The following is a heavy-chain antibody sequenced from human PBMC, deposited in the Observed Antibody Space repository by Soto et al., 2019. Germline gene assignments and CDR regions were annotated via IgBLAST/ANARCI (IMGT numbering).Heavy chain of an antibody. CDR1: GFTFSSHW. CDR2: VNNDGSIT. CDR3: TRAGPATCTSTICCAYSPDV. Sequence: EVQLVESGGGSVQPGGSLRLSCAASGFTFSSHWMHWVRQAPGKGLVWVSRVNNDGSITNYADSVRGRFSIYRDNAKNTLYLQMSSLRDEDTAVYYCTRAGPATCTSTICCAYSPDVWVKGTTVSVSS. D-gene: IGHD2-2*01. J-gene: IGHJ6*04. V-gene: IGHV3-74*01.